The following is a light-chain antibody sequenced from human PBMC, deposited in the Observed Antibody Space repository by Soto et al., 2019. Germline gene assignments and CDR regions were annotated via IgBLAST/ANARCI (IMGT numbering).Light chain of an antibody. CDR3: QQYSNWPEYT. CDR1: QSVRSH. V-gene: IGKV3-15*01. CDR2: GAS. J-gene: IGKJ2*01. Sequence: IVMTQSPATLSVSPGEGVTLSCRASQSVRSHLAWYQQKPGQPPRLLIYGASTRATGIPARFSGSGSGTEFTLSINSLQSDDFAVYYCQQYSNWPEYTFGQGTKVDI.